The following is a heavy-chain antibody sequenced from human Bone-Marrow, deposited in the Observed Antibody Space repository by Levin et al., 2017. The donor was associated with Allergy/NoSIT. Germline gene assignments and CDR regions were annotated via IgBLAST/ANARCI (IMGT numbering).Heavy chain of an antibody. CDR3: VRGVSSTWDQFDY. CDR1: GFTFSSHW. V-gene: IGHV3-7*04. J-gene: IGHJ4*02. D-gene: IGHD6-13*01. Sequence: GESLKISCAASGFTFSSHWMSWVRQAPGKGLEWVANIKQDGSERYYVDSVKGRFTISRDNAKNSLYLQMNSLRAEDTAVYYCVRGVSSTWDQFDYWGQGTLVTVST. CDR2: IKQDGSER.